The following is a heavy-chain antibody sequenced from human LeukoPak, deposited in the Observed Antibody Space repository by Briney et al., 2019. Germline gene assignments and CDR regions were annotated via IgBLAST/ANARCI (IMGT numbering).Heavy chain of an antibody. CDR3: ARDVNLWSPPDY. J-gene: IGHJ4*02. CDR1: GYTFTSYG. CDR2: ISAYNGNT. D-gene: IGHD3-10*01. V-gene: IGHV1-18*01. Sequence: GASVKVSCKASGYTFTSYGIGWVRQDPGQGLEWMGWISAYNGNTNYAQKLQGRVTMTTDTSTSTAYMELRSLRSDDTAVYYCARDVNLWSPPDYWGQGTLVTVSS.